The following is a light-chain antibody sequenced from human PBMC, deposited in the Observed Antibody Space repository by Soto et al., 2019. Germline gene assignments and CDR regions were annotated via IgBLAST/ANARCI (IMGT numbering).Light chain of an antibody. V-gene: IGKV3-11*01. CDR1: QSISTY. J-gene: IGKJ5*01. Sequence: ETELTQSPATLSLSPGERAALSCRASQSISTYLAWYRQKPGQAPRLFIYDASNRAAGIPARFSGSGPGTDFTLTISSLEPEDFAVYYCQQRSKWPIPFGQGTRLEI. CDR3: QQRSKWPIP. CDR2: DAS.